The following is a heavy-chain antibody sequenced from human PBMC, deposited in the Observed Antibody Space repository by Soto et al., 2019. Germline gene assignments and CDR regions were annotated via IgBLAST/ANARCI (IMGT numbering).Heavy chain of an antibody. CDR1: GFTFSRYG. CDR3: ARGTIRGDYGADY. V-gene: IGHV3-33*01. Sequence: QVQLVESGGGVVQPGRSLRLSCAASGFTFSRYGMQWVRQAPGKGLEWVAVIWYDGSNKYYADSVKGRFTISRDNSKNARYLQMNSLGVEDTAVYYCARGTIRGDYGADYWGQGTLVTVSS. CDR2: IWYDGSNK. D-gene: IGHD2-21*02. J-gene: IGHJ4*02.